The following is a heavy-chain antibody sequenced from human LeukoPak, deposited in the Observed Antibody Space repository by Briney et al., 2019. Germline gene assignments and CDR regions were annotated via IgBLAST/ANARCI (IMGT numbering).Heavy chain of an antibody. V-gene: IGHV4-39*01. D-gene: IGHD6-19*01. Sequence: SETLSLTCTVSGGSISSSTYYWGWIRQPPGKGLEWIGNIYYSGSTYYSPSLKSRVTISVDTSKNQFSLKLSSVTAADTAVYYCARHGNSGWYSWFDPWGQGTLVTVSS. CDR2: IYYSGST. CDR1: GGSISSSTYY. CDR3: ARHGNSGWYSWFDP. J-gene: IGHJ5*02.